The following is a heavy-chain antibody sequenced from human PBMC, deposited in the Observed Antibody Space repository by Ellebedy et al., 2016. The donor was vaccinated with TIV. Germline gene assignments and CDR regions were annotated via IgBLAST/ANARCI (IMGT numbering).Heavy chain of an antibody. CDR3: AREDSNYSDRYYYYGLDV. Sequence: GSLRLXCSVSGGSIDSYYWSWIWQPPGRGLEYIGYINYSGRTNFNPSLKSRVTLSVDLSKNQFSLRLTSVTAADTAVYYCAREDSNYSDRYYYYGLDVWGQGTTVTVSS. J-gene: IGHJ6*02. CDR1: GGSIDSYY. V-gene: IGHV4-59*01. D-gene: IGHD4-11*01. CDR2: INYSGRT.